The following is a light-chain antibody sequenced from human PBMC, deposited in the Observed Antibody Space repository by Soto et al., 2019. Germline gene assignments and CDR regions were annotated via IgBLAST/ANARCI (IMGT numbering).Light chain of an antibody. Sequence: QSALTQPPSASGSPGQSVTISCTGTSSDVGGYDYVSWYQQHPGKAPKFMIYEVTNRPSGVSHRFSGSKSGNTASLTSSGLQAEDEADYYCSSYTTTGTYVFGTGSKLTVL. CDR2: EVT. CDR3: SSYTTTGTYV. CDR1: SSDVGGYDY. V-gene: IGLV2-14*01. J-gene: IGLJ1*01.